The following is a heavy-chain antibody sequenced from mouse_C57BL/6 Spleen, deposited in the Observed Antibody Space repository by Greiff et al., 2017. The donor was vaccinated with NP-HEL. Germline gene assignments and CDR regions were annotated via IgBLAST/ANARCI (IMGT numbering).Heavy chain of an antibody. CDR1: GYTFTSYG. J-gene: IGHJ4*01. D-gene: IGHD2-10*01. CDR3: ARREAYYEDAMDY. Sequence: QVQLQQSGAELARPGASVKLSCKASGYTFTSYGISWVKQRTGQGLEWIGEIYPRSGNTYYNEKFKGKATLTADKSSSTAYMELRSLTSEDSAVYFCARREAYYEDAMDYWGQGTSVTVSS. CDR2: IYPRSGNT. V-gene: IGHV1-81*01.